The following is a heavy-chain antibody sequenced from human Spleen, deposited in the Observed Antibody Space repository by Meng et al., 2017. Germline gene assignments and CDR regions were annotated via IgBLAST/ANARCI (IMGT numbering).Heavy chain of an antibody. V-gene: IGHV5-51*01. Sequence: KVSCKGSGYSFSSFWIAWVRPMPGKGLEWMGIIFPGGSDTRYSPSFQGQVTISAAESINTVYLHWSSLKASDTAIYYCGKYRSVSYDHYGMDVWGQGTMVTVSS. D-gene: IGHD3-16*01. CDR2: IFPGGSDT. CDR1: GYSFSSFW. CDR3: GKYRSVSYDHYGMDV. J-gene: IGHJ6*02.